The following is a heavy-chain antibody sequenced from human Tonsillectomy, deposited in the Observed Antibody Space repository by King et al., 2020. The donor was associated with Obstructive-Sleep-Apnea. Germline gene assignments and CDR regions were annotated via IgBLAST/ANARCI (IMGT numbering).Heavy chain of an antibody. CDR3: ARDLGGSGTYPY. D-gene: IGHD3-10*01. J-gene: IGHJ4*02. V-gene: IGHV1-3*01. CDR2: LNAGDGHK. CDR1: GYTFTTYA. Sequence: QLVQSGAEVKKPGASVKVSCKASGYTFTTYAMHWVRQAPGQKPEWMGWLNAGDGHKKYSQKFQGRVTITSDTSASTAYMELSSLTSEDTAVYYCARDLGGSGTYPYWGQGTLVTVSS.